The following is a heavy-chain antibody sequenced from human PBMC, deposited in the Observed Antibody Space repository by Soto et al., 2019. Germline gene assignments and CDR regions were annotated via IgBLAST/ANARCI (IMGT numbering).Heavy chain of an antibody. CDR1: VFTFSSYA. Sequence: PGGSLRLSCAASVFTFSSYAMHWVRQAPGKGLEWVAVISYDGSNKYYADSVKGRFTISRDNSKNTLYLQMNSLRAEDTAVYYCARDYEPPTGGFDPWGQGTQVTVSS. V-gene: IGHV3-30-3*01. D-gene: IGHD5-12*01. CDR2: ISYDGSNK. CDR3: ARDYEPPTGGFDP. J-gene: IGHJ5*02.